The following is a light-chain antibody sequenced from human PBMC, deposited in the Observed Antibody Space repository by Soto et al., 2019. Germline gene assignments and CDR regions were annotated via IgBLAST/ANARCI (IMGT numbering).Light chain of an antibody. J-gene: IGLJ1*01. CDR3: SSYAGSNNPYV. CDR1: SSDVGGYNY. Sequence: QSALTQPPSASGSPGQSVTISCTGTSSDVGGYNYVSWYQQHPGKAPKLMIYEVSERPSGVPDRFSGSKSGNTASLTVSGLQAEDEADYYCSSYAGSNNPYVFGTGTKGTVL. V-gene: IGLV2-8*01. CDR2: EVS.